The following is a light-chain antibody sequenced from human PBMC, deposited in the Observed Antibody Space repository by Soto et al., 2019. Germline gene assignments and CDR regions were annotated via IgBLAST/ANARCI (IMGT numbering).Light chain of an antibody. V-gene: IGKV3-11*01. CDR1: QSVSTY. CDR2: DAS. J-gene: IGKJ4*01. Sequence: EIVLTQSPSTLSLSPGEGATLSCRASQSVSTYLAWYQQKPGQPPRLLIYDASNRATDIPARFSGSGSGTDFTLSITSLEPEDFAVYYCQQRSNWPLTFGGGTKVDI. CDR3: QQRSNWPLT.